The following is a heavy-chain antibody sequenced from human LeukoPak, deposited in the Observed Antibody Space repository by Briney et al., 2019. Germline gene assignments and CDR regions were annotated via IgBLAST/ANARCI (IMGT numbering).Heavy chain of an antibody. CDR3: AREIFGPGSYPDF. CDR2: IWHDGGHK. J-gene: IGHJ4*02. V-gene: IGHV3-33*01. D-gene: IGHD3-10*01. Sequence: PGRSLRLSCAASGFAFNTYAMHWVRQAPGQGLEWVALIWHDGGHKFYSNSVRGQFTISRDNSKNTVSLQMNNLRPEDTAVYYCAREIFGPGSYPDFWGQGTLVTVSS. CDR1: GFAFNTYA.